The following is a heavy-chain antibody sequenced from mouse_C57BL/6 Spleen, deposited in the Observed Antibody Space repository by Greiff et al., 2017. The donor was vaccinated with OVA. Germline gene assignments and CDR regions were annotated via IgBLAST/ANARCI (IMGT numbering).Heavy chain of an antibody. V-gene: IGHV3-6*01. J-gene: IGHJ3*01. CDR3: ARERVFYYGSSGAY. CDR2: ISYDGSN. Sequence: DVKLQESGPGLVKPSQSLSLTCSVTGYSITSGYYWNWIRQFPGNKLEWMGYISYDGSNNYNPSLKNRISITRDTSKNQFFLKLNSVTTEDTATYYCARERVFYYGSSGAYWGQGTLVTVSA. CDR1: GYSITSGYY. D-gene: IGHD1-1*01.